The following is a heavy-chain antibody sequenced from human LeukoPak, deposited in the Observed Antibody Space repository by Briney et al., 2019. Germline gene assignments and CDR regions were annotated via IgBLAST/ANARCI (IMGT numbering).Heavy chain of an antibody. CDR1: GGSISSGGYY. D-gene: IGHD3-10*01. CDR2: IYHSGST. V-gene: IGHV4-30-2*01. J-gene: IGHJ3*02. CDR3: ARVMNDYYGSGENAFDI. Sequence: SETLSLTCTVSGGSISSGGYYRSWIRQPPGKGLEWIGYIYHSGSTYYNPSLKSRVTISVDRSKNQFSLKLSSVTAADTAVYYCARVMNDYYGSGENAFDIWGQGTMVTVSS.